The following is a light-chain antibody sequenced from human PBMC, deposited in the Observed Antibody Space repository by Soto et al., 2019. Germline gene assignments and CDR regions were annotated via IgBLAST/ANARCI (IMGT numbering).Light chain of an antibody. CDR1: QSIDKY. V-gene: IGKV1-39*01. J-gene: IGKJ4*01. CDR3: QQSYSTPSLT. Sequence: DIQMTQSPSSLSASVGDRVTITCRASQSIDKYVNWYQQKPGKGPNLLIYAASNLRTGVPSRFSGSGSGTDFTLTISGLLPEDFATYFCQQSYSTPSLTFGGGTKVDMK. CDR2: AAS.